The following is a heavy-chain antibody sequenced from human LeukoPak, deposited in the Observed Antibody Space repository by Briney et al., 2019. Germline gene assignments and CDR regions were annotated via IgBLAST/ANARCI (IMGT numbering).Heavy chain of an antibody. V-gene: IGHV4-31*03. CDR2: IYHSGTT. CDR3: ARAVDYRNYFDY. J-gene: IGHJ4*02. D-gene: IGHD4-11*01. CDR1: GDSMTRGGYY. Sequence: PSQTLSLTCTVSGDSMTRGGYYWGGVRQSPGKALEGVGFIYHSGTTFYNPSLESRATISVDTSQNQFSLKLTSVTAADTAVYYCARAVDYRNYFDYWGQGTLVTVSS.